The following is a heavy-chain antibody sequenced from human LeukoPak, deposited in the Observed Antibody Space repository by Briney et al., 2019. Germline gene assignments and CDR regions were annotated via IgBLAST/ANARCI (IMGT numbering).Heavy chain of an antibody. D-gene: IGHD3-22*01. Sequence: PSETLSLTCGVSGDSIRSYYWSWIRQPAGKGLEWIGHIYPSGTTNYNPSLKSRVTISVDKSKSQFSLRLTSVTSADTAVYYCAREGDSSGYSSFDFWGQGTLVTVSS. CDR2: IYPSGTT. V-gene: IGHV4-4*07. CDR1: GDSIRSYY. CDR3: AREGDSSGYSSFDF. J-gene: IGHJ4*02.